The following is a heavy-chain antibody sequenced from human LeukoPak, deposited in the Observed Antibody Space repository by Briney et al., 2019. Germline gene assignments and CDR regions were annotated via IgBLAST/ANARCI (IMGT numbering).Heavy chain of an antibody. CDR3: ARDPGSGYEEHFDY. D-gene: IGHD5-12*01. J-gene: IGHJ4*02. CDR1: GFTFSNYS. CDR2: ISSSSSYI. V-gene: IGHV3-21*04. Sequence: GGSLRLSCAASGFTFSNYSLNWVRQAPGKGLEWVSSISSSSSYIYYADSVKGRFTISRDNAKNSLSLQMNSLRAEDTAVYYCARDPGSGYEEHFDYWGQGTLVTVSS.